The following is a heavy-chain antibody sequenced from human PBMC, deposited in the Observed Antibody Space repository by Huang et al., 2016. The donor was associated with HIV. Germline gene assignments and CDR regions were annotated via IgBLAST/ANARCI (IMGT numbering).Heavy chain of an antibody. CDR1: GFTFSSCA. CDR3: ARGAADFDY. J-gene: IGHJ4*02. Sequence: QVKLVESGGGVVQPGSALRLSCADMGFTFSSCAMHWVRQAPGNGLKWVAAISYDGSNEYYAVSVKGRFTISRDNSKNTVYLQMNTVRVDDTAVYYCARGAADFDYWGQGTLVTVSS. CDR2: ISYDGSNE. V-gene: IGHV3-30-3*01.